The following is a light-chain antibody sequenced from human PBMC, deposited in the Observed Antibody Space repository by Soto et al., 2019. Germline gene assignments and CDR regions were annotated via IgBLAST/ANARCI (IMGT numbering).Light chain of an antibody. J-gene: IGLJ3*02. V-gene: IGLV2-11*01. CDR3: CSYAGSYTRV. CDR1: SSDVGGYNY. Sequence: QSALTQPRSVSGSTGQSVTISCTGTSSDVGGYNYVSWYQQHPGKAPKLMIYDVSKRPSGVPDRFSGSKSGNTASLTISGLQAEDEADYYCCSYAGSYTRVFGGGTKLNVL. CDR2: DVS.